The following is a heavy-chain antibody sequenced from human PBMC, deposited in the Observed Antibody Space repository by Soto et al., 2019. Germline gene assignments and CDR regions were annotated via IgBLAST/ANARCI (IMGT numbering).Heavy chain of an antibody. V-gene: IGHV4-59*01. D-gene: IGHD3-16*02. CDR1: GGSISSYY. J-gene: IGHJ6*02. CDR3: ERAGGYRVEYYGMDV. Sequence: PSATLSLTCTVSGGSISSYYWSWIRQPPGKGLEWIGYIYYSGSTNYNPSLKSRVTISVDTSKNQFSLKLSSVTAADTAVYYCERAGGYRVEYYGMDVWGQGTTVTVSS. CDR2: IYYSGST.